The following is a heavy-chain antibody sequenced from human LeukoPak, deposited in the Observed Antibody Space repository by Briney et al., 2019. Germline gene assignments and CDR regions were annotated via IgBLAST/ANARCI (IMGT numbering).Heavy chain of an antibody. V-gene: IGHV3-23*01. CDR1: GFTFTNYA. Sequence: PGGSLRLSCAASGFTFTNYAMSWVRQAPGKGLEWVSGITGSGGSTYYADSVKGRFTISSDSSKNTVYLQMNSLRAEDTAVYYCAKDSSGWWDYWGQGTLVTVSS. CDR2: ITGSGGST. J-gene: IGHJ4*02. CDR3: AKDSSGWWDY. D-gene: IGHD6-19*01.